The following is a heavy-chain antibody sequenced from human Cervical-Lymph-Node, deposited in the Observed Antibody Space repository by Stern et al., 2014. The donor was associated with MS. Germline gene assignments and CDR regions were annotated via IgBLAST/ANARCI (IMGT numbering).Heavy chain of an antibody. CDR1: GYTVSDHY. Sequence: EVHLVESGGGLVQPGGSLRLSCAASGYTVSDHYMDWVRQTPGKGLEWVGRIKNRANGDTTEYAASVRGRFIISRDESRNSVYLQMNSLKIEDTAVYYCGRWISGSPDYWGQGTLVTVSS. CDR3: GRWISGSPDY. D-gene: IGHD2-2*03. V-gene: IGHV3-72*01. CDR2: IKNRANGDTT. J-gene: IGHJ4*02.